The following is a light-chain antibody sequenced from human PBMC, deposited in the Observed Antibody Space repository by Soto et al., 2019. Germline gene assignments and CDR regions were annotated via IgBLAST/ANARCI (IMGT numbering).Light chain of an antibody. CDR1: QSVDSTY. CDR2: GAS. J-gene: IGKJ2*01. V-gene: IGKV3-20*01. Sequence: EIVSTQSPGTLSLSPGERATLSCRASQSVDSTYLAWYQQKPGQAPRLLIYGASSRATGIPDRFSGSGSGTDFTLTVSRLEPEDFAVYYCQHYGSSMYTFGQGTKLEIK. CDR3: QHYGSSMYT.